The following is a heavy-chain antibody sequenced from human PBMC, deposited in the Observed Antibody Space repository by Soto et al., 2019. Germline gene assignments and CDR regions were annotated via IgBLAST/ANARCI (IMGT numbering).Heavy chain of an antibody. V-gene: IGHV1-69*13. J-gene: IGHJ6*02. D-gene: IGHD6-13*01. Sequence: VKVSCKASGGTFSSYAISWVRQAPGQGLEWMGGIIPIFGTANYAQKFQGRVTITADESTSTAYMELSSLGSEDTAVYYCARVPRNVGYSSSWYSYYYYGMDVWGQGTTVTVSS. CDR2: IIPIFGTA. CDR3: ARVPRNVGYSSSWYSYYYYGMDV. CDR1: GGTFSSYA.